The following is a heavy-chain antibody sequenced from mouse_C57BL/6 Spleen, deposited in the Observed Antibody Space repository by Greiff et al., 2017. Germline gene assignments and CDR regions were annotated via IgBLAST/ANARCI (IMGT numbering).Heavy chain of an antibody. CDR1: GYTFTDYY. D-gene: IGHD2-1*01. CDR3: ARDGIYYGFAY. Sequence: VQLQQSGPVLVKPGASVKMSCKASGYTFTDYYMNWVKQSHGKSLEWIGVINPYNGGTSYNQKFKGKATLTVDKSASTAYMELNSLTSEDSAVYYCARDGIYYGFAYWGQGTLVTVSA. V-gene: IGHV1-19*01. CDR2: INPYNGGT. J-gene: IGHJ3*01.